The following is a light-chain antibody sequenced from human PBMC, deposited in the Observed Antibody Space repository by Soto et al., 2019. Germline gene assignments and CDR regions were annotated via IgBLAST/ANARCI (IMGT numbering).Light chain of an antibody. Sequence: ESVLTQSPGTLSLSPGERVTLSCRASQSVTSSYLAWYQQKPGQAPRLLIYGVSNRATDIPDRFSGSRSGADFPLTISRLEPEDFAVYYCHQYGSSPRHTFGQGTKLEIK. CDR1: QSVTSSY. J-gene: IGKJ2*01. CDR3: HQYGSSPRHT. V-gene: IGKV3-20*01. CDR2: GVS.